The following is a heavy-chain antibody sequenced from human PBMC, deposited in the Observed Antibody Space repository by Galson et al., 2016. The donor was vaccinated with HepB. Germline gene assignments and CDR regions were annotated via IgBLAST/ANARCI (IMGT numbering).Heavy chain of an antibody. J-gene: IGHJ6*04. CDR3: ARDKERWVQYNYYFGMDV. CDR1: GYTFSSYP. D-gene: IGHD5-24*01. CDR2: ITPDNGNT. V-gene: IGHV1-46*01. Sequence: SVKVSCKASGYTFSSYPIHWVRQAPGQGLEWMGIITPDNGNTVYAQKFQGSVTMTSDTSTSTVYMEVSSLRSEHTAVYYCARDKERWVQYNYYFGMDVWGKGTTVTVSS.